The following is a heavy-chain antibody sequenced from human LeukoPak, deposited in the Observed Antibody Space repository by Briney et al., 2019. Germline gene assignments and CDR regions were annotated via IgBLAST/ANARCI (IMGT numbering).Heavy chain of an antibody. V-gene: IGHV4-34*01. J-gene: IGHJ3*02. D-gene: IGHD1-26*01. Sequence: SETLSLTCAVYGGSFSGYYWSWIRQPPGKGLEWIGEINHSGSANYNPSLKSRVTISVDTSKNQFSLKLISVTAADTAVYYCARDRRRDRLHAFDIWGQGTMVTVSS. CDR3: ARDRRRDRLHAFDI. CDR2: INHSGSA. CDR1: GGSFSGYY.